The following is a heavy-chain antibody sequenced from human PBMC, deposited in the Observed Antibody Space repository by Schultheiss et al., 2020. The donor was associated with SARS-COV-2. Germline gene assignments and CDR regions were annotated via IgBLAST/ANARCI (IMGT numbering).Heavy chain of an antibody. V-gene: IGHV3-48*03. CDR2: ISSSGSTI. CDR3: ARDEISRNFYYYYYGMDV. CDR1: GFTFSSYE. D-gene: IGHD3-3*02. J-gene: IGHJ6*02. Sequence: GGSLRLSCAASGFTFSSYEMNWVRQAPGKGLEWVSYISSSGSTIYYADSVKGRFTISRDNAKNSLYLQMNSLRAEDTAVYYCARDEISRNFYYYYYGMDVWGQGTTVTVSS.